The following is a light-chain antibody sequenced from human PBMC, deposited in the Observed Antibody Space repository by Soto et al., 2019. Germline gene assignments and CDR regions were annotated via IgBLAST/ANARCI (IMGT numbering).Light chain of an antibody. Sequence: QSVLTQPPSWSAVPGQTITISCSGSSSDVGSNYVCWYQQFSGSAPKLLIYETNKRSSGIPDRFSGSKSGASATLAITGLQTGDEADYYCGTWDSSLSADVFGTGTKVTVL. CDR2: ETN. CDR1: SSDVGSNY. V-gene: IGLV1-51*02. J-gene: IGLJ1*01. CDR3: GTWDSSLSADV.